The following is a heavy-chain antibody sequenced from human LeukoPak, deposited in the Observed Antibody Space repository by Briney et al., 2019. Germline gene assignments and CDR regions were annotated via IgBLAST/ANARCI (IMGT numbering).Heavy chain of an antibody. CDR3: ARVVDDTAMGYYYYYMDV. CDR1: GGSISSYY. CDR2: IYTSGST. J-gene: IGHJ6*03. V-gene: IGHV4-4*07. Sequence: SETLSLTCTVSGGSISSYYWSWIRQPAGKGLEWIGRIYTSGSTNYNPSLKSRVTMSVDTSKNQFSLKLSSVTAADTAVYYCARVVDDTAMGYYYYYMDVWGKGTTVTVSS. D-gene: IGHD5-18*01.